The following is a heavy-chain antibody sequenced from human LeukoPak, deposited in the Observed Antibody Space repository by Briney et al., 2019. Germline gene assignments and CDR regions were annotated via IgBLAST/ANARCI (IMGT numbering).Heavy chain of an antibody. D-gene: IGHD4-23*01. V-gene: IGHV4-39*07. CDR2: IYYSGST. Sequence: SETLSLTCTVSGDSISSSSYYWGWIRQPPGKELEWIGCIYYSGSTYYNPFLNSRVTISVDTSKNQFSLKLSSVTAADTAVYYCARDYLGGNPDAFDIWGQGTMVTVSS. J-gene: IGHJ3*02. CDR1: GDSISSSSYY. CDR3: ARDYLGGNPDAFDI.